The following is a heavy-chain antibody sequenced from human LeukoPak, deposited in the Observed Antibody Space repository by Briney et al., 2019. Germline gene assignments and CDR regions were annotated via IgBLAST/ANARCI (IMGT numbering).Heavy chain of an antibody. CDR1: GFTFSSYG. V-gene: IGHV3-33*01. Sequence: GGSLRLSCAASGFTFSSYGMHWVRQAPGKGLEWVAVIWYDGSNKYYADSVKGRFTISRDNSKNTLYLQMNSLRAEDTAVYYCAREIRILMYSSHLDYWGQGTLVTVSS. D-gene: IGHD6-13*01. CDR2: IWYDGSNK. J-gene: IGHJ4*02. CDR3: AREIRILMYSSHLDY.